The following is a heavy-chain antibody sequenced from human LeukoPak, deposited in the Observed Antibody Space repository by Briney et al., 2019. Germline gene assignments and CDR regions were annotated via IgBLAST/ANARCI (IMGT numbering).Heavy chain of an antibody. J-gene: IGHJ6*03. Sequence: PSQTLSLTCTVSGGSISSGSYYWSWIRQPAGRGLEWIGRIYTIGTTNYNPVLKSRVTISVDTSKNQFSLKLSSVTAADTAVYYCARGADPDSGSSYRYYYYYYYMDVWGKGTTVTVSS. CDR1: GGSISSGSYY. CDR3: ARGADPDSGSSYRYYYYYYYMDV. D-gene: IGHD1-26*01. CDR2: IYTIGTT. V-gene: IGHV4-61*02.